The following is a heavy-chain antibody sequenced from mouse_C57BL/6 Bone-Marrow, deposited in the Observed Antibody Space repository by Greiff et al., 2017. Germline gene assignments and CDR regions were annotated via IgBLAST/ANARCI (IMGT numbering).Heavy chain of an antibody. V-gene: IGHV1-62-2*01. J-gene: IGHJ2*01. CDR3: ARGAGYYFDY. CDR2: FYPGSGSI. CDR1: GFTFTEYT. Sequence: QVQLQQSGAELVKPGASVKLSCTASGFTFTEYTIHWVKQSPGQGLEWIGWFYPGSGSIKYNEKFKDKTTLTADKSSSTVYMELSRLTSEDSAVCYCARGAGYYFDYWGQGTTLTVSS. D-gene: IGHD3-3*01.